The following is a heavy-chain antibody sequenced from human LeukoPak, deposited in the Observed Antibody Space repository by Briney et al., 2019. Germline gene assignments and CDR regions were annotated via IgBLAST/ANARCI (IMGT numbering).Heavy chain of an antibody. Sequence: SETLSLTCTVSGGSISSSSYYWRWTRQPAGKGLEWIGRIYTSGSTNYNPSLKSRVTMSVDTSKNQFSLKLSSVTAADTAVYYCARDRYYYDSSGSIRFYYWGQGTLVTVSS. CDR3: ARDRYYYDSSGSIRFYY. D-gene: IGHD3-22*01. CDR1: GGSISSSSYY. CDR2: IYTSGST. V-gene: IGHV4-61*02. J-gene: IGHJ4*02.